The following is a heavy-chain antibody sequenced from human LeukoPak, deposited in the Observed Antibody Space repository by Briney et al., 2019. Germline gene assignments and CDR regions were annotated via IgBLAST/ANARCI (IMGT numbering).Heavy chain of an antibody. CDR3: ARGRAFGVTMMDAFDI. CDR2: ISAYNGNT. V-gene: IGHV1-18*01. CDR1: GYTFTSYG. J-gene: IGHJ3*02. Sequence: ASVTVSCKASGYTFTSYGISWVRQAPGQGLEGMGWISAYNGNTNYAQKLQGRVTMTTDTSTSTAYMELRSLRADDTAVYYCARGRAFGVTMMDAFDIWGQGTMVTVSS. D-gene: IGHD3-3*01.